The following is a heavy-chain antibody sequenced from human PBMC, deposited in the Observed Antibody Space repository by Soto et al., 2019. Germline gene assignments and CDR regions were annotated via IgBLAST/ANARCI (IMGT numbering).Heavy chain of an antibody. CDR3: ARHLDHTTGYCSSTSCYHFDY. J-gene: IGHJ4*02. Sequence: QLQLQESGPGLVKPSETLSLTCTVSGDSISSSRYYWGWDRQPPGKGQERIGSIYYRWSTYYSPSFKSRFTMSVDTSKNQFSLKLSSVTAADTAVYYCARHLDHTTGYCSSTSCYHFDYWGQGTLVTVSS. V-gene: IGHV4-39*01. CDR1: GDSISSSRYY. D-gene: IGHD2-2*01. CDR2: IYYRWST.